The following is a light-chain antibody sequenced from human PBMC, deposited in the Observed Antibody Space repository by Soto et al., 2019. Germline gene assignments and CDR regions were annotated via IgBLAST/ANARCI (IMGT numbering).Light chain of an antibody. Sequence: QSALAQPASVSGSRGQSITISCTGTSSDVGRYNYVSWFQQHPGKVPKLIIYDVSNWPSGVSDRFSGSKSGNTASLTISGLHPEDEADYYYSSFTSSSTFVFGTGTKVTVL. CDR1: SSDVGRYNY. J-gene: IGLJ1*01. V-gene: IGLV2-14*03. CDR3: SSFTSSSTFV. CDR2: DVS.